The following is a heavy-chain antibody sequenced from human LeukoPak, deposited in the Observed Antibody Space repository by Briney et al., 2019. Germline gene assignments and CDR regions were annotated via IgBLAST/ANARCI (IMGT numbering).Heavy chain of an antibody. CDR2: INPNSGGT. Sequence: ASVKVPCKASGYTFTGYYMHWVRQAPGQGLEWMGWINPNSGGTNYAQKFQGRVTMTRDTSISTAYMELSRLRSDDTAVYYCARVVSSGWHDDAFDIWGQGTMVTVSS. V-gene: IGHV1-2*02. D-gene: IGHD6-19*01. CDR3: ARVVSSGWHDDAFDI. CDR1: GYTFTGYY. J-gene: IGHJ3*02.